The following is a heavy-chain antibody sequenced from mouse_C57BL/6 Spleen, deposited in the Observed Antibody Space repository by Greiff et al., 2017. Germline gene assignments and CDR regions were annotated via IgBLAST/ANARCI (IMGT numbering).Heavy chain of an antibody. CDR3: ARSPLITTVVAFDY. CDR1: GYSFTDYN. V-gene: IGHV1-39*01. D-gene: IGHD1-1*01. CDR2: INPNYGTT. Sequence: VHVKQSGPELVKPGASVKISCKASGYSFTDYNMNWVKQSNGKSLEWIGVINPNYGTTSYNQKFKGKATLTVDQSSSTAYMQLNSLTSEDSAVYYCARSPLITTVVAFDYWGQGTTLTVSS. J-gene: IGHJ2*01.